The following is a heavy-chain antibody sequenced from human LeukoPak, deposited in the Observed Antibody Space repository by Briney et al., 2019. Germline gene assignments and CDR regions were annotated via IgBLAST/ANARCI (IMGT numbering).Heavy chain of an antibody. Sequence: GGSLRLSCAASGFTFSSYWMTWVRQAPGKGLEWVANIKQDGSEEYYVDSVKGRFTISRDNAKNSLYLQMNSLRAEDTAVYYCARESEDSSSTSYYYYYMDVWGKGTTVTVSS. CDR3: ARESEDSSSTSYYYYYMDV. J-gene: IGHJ6*03. CDR2: IKQDGSEE. D-gene: IGHD6-13*01. CDR1: GFTFSSYW. V-gene: IGHV3-7*01.